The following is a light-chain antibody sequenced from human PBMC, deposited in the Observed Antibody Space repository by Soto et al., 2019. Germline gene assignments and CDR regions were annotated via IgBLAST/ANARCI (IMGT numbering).Light chain of an antibody. Sequence: QAVVTQPASVSGSPGQSITISCTGTSSDVGGYNYVSWYQQHPGNAPKLMISEVSNRPSGISNRFSGSKSANTAFLTISGLQAEDEADYYCSSYTSSSPLGVFGTGTKLTVL. CDR3: SSYTSSSPLGV. J-gene: IGLJ1*01. CDR1: SSDVGGYNY. V-gene: IGLV2-14*01. CDR2: EVS.